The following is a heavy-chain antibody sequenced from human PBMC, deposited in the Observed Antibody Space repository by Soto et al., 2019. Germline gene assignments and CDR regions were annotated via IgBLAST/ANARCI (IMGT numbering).Heavy chain of an antibody. V-gene: IGHV4-30-2*01. J-gene: IGHJ4*02. CDR3: AAYTLGYCSSTSCSFDY. CDR2: IYHSGST. D-gene: IGHD2-2*01. Sequence: PSETLSLTCAVSGGSISSGGYSWSWIRQPPGKGLEWIGYIYHSGSTYYNPSLKSRVTISVDRSKNQFSLKLSSVTAADTAVYYCAAYTLGYCSSTSCSFDYWGQGTLVTVS. CDR1: GGSISSGGYS.